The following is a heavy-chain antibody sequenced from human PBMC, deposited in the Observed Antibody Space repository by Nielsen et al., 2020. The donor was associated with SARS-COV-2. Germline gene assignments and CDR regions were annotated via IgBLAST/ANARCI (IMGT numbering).Heavy chain of an antibody. Sequence: GGSLRLSCAASGFTVSSNYMSWVRQAPGKGLEWVSLISWDGGSTYYADSVKGRFTISRDNSKNSLYLQMNSLRTEDTALYYCAKDMRKAAAGSSLYYYYYGMDVWGQGTTVTVSS. CDR1: GFTVSSNY. CDR3: AKDMRKAAAGSSLYYYYYGMDV. V-gene: IGHV3-43*01. J-gene: IGHJ6*02. D-gene: IGHD6-13*01. CDR2: ISWDGGST.